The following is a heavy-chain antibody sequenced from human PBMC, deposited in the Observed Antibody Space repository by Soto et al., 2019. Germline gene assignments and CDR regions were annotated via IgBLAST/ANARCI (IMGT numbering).Heavy chain of an antibody. Sequence: PSETLSLTCTVSGGSISGFYWSWIRQPPGKGLEWIGYIYYSGSTNYNPSLKSRVTISVDTSKNQFSLNLRSMSPADTVVYYCARVGGLAARTFDYWGPGTLVTVSS. J-gene: IGHJ4*02. CDR2: IYYSGST. D-gene: IGHD6-6*01. CDR3: ARVGGLAARTFDY. V-gene: IGHV4-59*01. CDR1: GGSISGFY.